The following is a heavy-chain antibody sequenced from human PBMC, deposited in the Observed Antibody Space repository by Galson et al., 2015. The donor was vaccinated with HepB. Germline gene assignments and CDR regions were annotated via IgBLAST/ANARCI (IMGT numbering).Heavy chain of an antibody. CDR1: GYTFTSYG. CDR3: ASGVVVPTYPAGGHNYYYYMDV. D-gene: IGHD2-2*01. Sequence: SVKVSCKASGYTFTSYGISWVRQAPGQGLEWMGWVSAYNGNTNYAQKLQGRVTMTTDTTTSTAYMELRSLRSDDTAVYYCASGVVVPTYPAGGHNYYYYMDVWGKGTTVTVSS. J-gene: IGHJ6*03. CDR2: VSAYNGNT. V-gene: IGHV1-18*01.